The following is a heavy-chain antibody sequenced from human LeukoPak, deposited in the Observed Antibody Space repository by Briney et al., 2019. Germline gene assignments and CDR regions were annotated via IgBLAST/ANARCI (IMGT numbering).Heavy chain of an antibody. J-gene: IGHJ4*02. CDR3: ARDLYADYVWGSFDY. CDR2: IWNDGTNK. D-gene: IGHD3-16*01. CDR1: GFTFSSYG. Sequence: QPGGSLRLSCAASGFTFSSYGMHWVRQAPGKGLEWVAVIWNDGTNKYYADSVKGRFTISRDNSKSTLYLQMNSLRAEDTAVYYCARDLYADYVWGSFDYWGQGTLVTVSS. V-gene: IGHV3-33*01.